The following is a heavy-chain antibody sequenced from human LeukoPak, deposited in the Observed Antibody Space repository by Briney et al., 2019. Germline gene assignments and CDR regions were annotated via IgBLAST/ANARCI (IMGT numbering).Heavy chain of an antibody. CDR2: MFYSGST. CDR1: GGSISTYY. CDR3: ARHYFTEYYFDY. V-gene: IGHV4-59*08. D-gene: IGHD2/OR15-2a*01. Sequence: SETLSLTCTVSGGSISTYYWSWIRQPPGKGLEWIGYMFYSGSTNYNPTLRSRVTISVDTSNNQFSLKLSSVTAADTAVYYCARHYFTEYYFDYWGQGTRVTVSS. J-gene: IGHJ4*02.